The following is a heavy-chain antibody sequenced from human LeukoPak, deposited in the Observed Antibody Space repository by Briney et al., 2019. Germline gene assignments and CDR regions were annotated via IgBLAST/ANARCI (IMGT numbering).Heavy chain of an antibody. CDR1: GFTFSSYG. J-gene: IGHJ2*01. CDR2: IRYDGSNK. CDR3: ARGGNHGDYWYFDL. V-gene: IGHV3-30*02. D-gene: IGHD4-17*01. Sequence: PGGSLRLSCAASGFTFSSYGMHWVRQAPGKGLEWVAFIRYDGSNKYYADSVKGRFTISRDNSKNTLYLQMNSLRAEDTAVYYCARGGNHGDYWYFDLWGRGTLVTVSS.